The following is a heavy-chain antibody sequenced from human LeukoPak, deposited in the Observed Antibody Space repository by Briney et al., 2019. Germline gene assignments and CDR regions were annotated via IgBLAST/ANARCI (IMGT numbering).Heavy chain of an antibody. D-gene: IGHD1-1*01. Sequence: GGSLRLSCAASGFTFSDYSMNWVRQAPGKGLEWISYVGISSGNTKYADSVKGRFTISGDSARNSLYLQMSSLRVEDTAVYYCARDHNYAFDNWGQGTLVIVSS. CDR1: GFTFSDYS. CDR2: VGISSGNT. J-gene: IGHJ4*02. V-gene: IGHV3-48*04. CDR3: ARDHNYAFDN.